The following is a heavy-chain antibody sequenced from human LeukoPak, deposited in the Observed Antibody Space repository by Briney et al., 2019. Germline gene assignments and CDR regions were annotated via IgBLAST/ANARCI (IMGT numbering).Heavy chain of an antibody. CDR1: GFTFSSYG. Sequence: PGGSLRLSCAASGFTFSSYGMHWVRQAPGKGLEWVAFIRYDGSNKYYADSVKGRFTISRDNSKNTLYLQMNSLRAEGTAVYYCAKDRGDIAVAGTTIDYWGQGTLVTVSS. CDR3: AKDRGDIAVAGTTIDY. J-gene: IGHJ4*02. CDR2: IRYDGSNK. D-gene: IGHD6-19*01. V-gene: IGHV3-30*02.